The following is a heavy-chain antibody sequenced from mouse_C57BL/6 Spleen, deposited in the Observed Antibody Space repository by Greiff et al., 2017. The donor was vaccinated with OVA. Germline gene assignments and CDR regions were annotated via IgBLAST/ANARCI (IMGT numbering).Heavy chain of an antibody. CDR1: GFSLTSYG. CDR2: LWSGGST. Sequence: QVQLQQSGPGLVQPSQSLSITCTVSGFSLTSYGVHWVRQSPGKGLEWLGVLWSGGSTDYNAAFISRLSISKDNSKSQVFFKMNSLQADDTAIYYCARKGGLGTWFAYWGQGTLVTVSA. D-gene: IGHD4-1*01. J-gene: IGHJ3*01. CDR3: ARKGGLGTWFAY. V-gene: IGHV2-2*01.